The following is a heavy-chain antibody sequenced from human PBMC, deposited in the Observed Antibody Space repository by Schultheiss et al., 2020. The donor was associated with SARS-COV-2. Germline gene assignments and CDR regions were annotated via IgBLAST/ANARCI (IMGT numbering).Heavy chain of an antibody. D-gene: IGHD6-19*01. J-gene: IGHJ6*02. CDR3: ARDISSGWYKETDWYYYYGMDV. CDR2: IWYDGSNK. Sequence: GESLKISCAASGFTFSSYGMHWVRQAPGKGLEWVAVIWYDGSNKYYADSVKGRFTISRDNSKNTLYLQMNSVRAEDTAVYYCARDISSGWYKETDWYYYYGMDVWGQGTTVTVSS. CDR1: GFTFSSYG. V-gene: IGHV3-33*01.